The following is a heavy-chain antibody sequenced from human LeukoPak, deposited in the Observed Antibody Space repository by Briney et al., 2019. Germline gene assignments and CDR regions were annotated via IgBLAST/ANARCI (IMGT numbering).Heavy chain of an antibody. V-gene: IGHV3-21*01. D-gene: IGHD2-15*01. CDR1: RFSISSSA. Sequence: GGSLRLSCAASRFSISSSAMNWVRQAPGKGLEWVSSINNVASHIYYAGSVRGRFTISRDNAKNSVYLQMNSLRAEDTALYYCARGYSRAAFDIWGQGTMVTVSS. CDR3: ARGYSRAAFDI. CDR2: INNVASHI. J-gene: IGHJ3*02.